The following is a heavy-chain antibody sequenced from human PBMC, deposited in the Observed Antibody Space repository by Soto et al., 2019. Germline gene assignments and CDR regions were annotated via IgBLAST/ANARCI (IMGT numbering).Heavy chain of an antibody. CDR1: GFTFSSYW. CDR3: ARWANGDYEYYFYY. CDR2: IKQDGSEK. Sequence: GGSLRLSCAASGFTFSSYWMSWVRQAPGKGLEWVANIKQDGSEKYYVDSVKGRFTISRDNAKNSLYLQMNSLRAEDTAVYYCARWANGDYEYYFYYWGQGTLVTVSS. V-gene: IGHV3-7*01. D-gene: IGHD4-17*01. J-gene: IGHJ4*02.